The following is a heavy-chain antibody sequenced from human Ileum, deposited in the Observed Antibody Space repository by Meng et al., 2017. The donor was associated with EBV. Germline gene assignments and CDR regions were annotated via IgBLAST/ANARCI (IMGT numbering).Heavy chain of an antibody. Sequence: QITLKESGPTLVQPXXXXPLXXPFSGFSLSISGVGVGWIRQPPGKALEWLALIYWDDDKRYSPSLKSRLTITKDTSKNQVVLTMTNMDPVDTATYYCTHRPMTSAYYYFDYWGQGTLVTVSS. CDR3: THRPMTSAYYYFDY. V-gene: IGHV2-5*02. J-gene: IGHJ4*02. D-gene: IGHD3-22*01. CDR2: IYWDDDK. CDR1: GFSLSISGVG.